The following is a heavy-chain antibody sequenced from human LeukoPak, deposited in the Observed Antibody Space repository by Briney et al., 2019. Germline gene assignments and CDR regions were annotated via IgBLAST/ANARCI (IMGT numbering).Heavy chain of an antibody. CDR2: ISGSGVST. V-gene: IGHV3-23*01. J-gene: IGHJ4*02. CDR1: GFTFSTYA. Sequence: GGSLRLSCAASGFTFSTYAMGWVRQAPGKGLEWVSAISGSGVSTDYSDSVKGRFTISRDNSKNTLYLVMNTLGAEDTAVYYCAKFMGSIAAAGSDYWGQGTLVTVSS. D-gene: IGHD6-13*01. CDR3: AKFMGSIAAAGSDY.